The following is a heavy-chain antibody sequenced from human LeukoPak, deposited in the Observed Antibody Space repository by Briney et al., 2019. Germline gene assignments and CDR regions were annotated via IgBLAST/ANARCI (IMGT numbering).Heavy chain of an antibody. CDR3: AKANVQRLSATDYDDSSAYSQV. J-gene: IGHJ4*02. CDR1: GFSFSTYA. CDR2: ISGSGGST. D-gene: IGHD3-22*01. V-gene: IGHV3-23*01. Sequence: GGSLRLSCAASGFSFSTYAMSWVRQAPGRGLEWVSGISGSGGSTYYADSVKGRHTISRDNSKDTLYLQMNSLRAEDTAVYYCAKANVQRLSATDYDDSSAYSQVWGQGTLVT.